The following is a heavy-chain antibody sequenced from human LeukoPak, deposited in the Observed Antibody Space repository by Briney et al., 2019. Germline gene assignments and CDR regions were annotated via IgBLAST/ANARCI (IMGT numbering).Heavy chain of an antibody. CDR3: ARARTGLNY. CDR1: GGSFSGYY. Sequence: PSETLSLTXAVYGGSFSGYYWSWIRQPPGKGLEWIGEINHSGSTNYNPSLKSRVAISVDTSKNQFSLKLSSVTAADTAVYYCARARTGLNYWGQGTLVTVSS. J-gene: IGHJ4*02. V-gene: IGHV4-34*01. CDR2: INHSGST. D-gene: IGHD1-14*01.